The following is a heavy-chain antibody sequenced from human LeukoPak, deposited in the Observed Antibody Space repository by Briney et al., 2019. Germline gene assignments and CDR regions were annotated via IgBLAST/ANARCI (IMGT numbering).Heavy chain of an antibody. CDR1: GFTFSGSG. V-gene: IGHV3-73*01. CDR2: IRSKDNSYKT. Sequence: PGXSLRLSCAASGFTFSGSGMQWVRQASGKGMEWVGRIRSKDNSYKTAYAAPVKGRFTIPRDDSKNTAHLQMNSLKTEDTAVYYCTQAAAGTVDYWGQGTLVTVSS. D-gene: IGHD6-13*01. J-gene: IGHJ4*02. CDR3: TQAAAGTVDY.